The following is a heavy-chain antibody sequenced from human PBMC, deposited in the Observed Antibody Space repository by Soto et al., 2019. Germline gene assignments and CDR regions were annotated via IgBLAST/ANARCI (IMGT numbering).Heavy chain of an antibody. V-gene: IGHV3-74*01. Sequence: PGGSLRLSCTASGLTSNTHWMHWVRQAPGKGLVWVSRIYFDGITTNYADSVKGRLTVSRDNAKNTVYLHVNTLRDEDTAVYYCARGGAMGVDYWGQGTLVTVSS. CDR2: IYFDGITT. D-gene: IGHD1-26*01. CDR1: GLTSNTHW. CDR3: ARGGAMGVDY. J-gene: IGHJ4*02.